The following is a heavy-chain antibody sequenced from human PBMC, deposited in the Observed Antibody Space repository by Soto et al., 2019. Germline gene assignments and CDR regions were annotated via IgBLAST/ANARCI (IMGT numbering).Heavy chain of an antibody. CDR2: IYYSGST. CDR3: ARGRIAAAGTPGVRREDTNFDY. Sequence: PSETLSLTCTVSGGSISSGGYYWSWIRQHPGKGLEWIGYIYYSGSTYYNPSLKSRVTISVDTSKNQFSLKLSSVTAADTAVYYCARGRIAAAGTPGVRREDTNFDYWGQGTLVTVSS. J-gene: IGHJ4*02. D-gene: IGHD6-13*01. V-gene: IGHV4-31*03. CDR1: GGSISSGGYY.